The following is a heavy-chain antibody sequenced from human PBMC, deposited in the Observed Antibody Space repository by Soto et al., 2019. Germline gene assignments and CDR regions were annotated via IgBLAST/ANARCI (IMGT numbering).Heavy chain of an antibody. CDR3: ARYALNSNTMVRGVKDYFDY. Sequence: SETLSLTCTVSGGSISSSSYYWGWIRQPPGKGLEWIGSIYYSGSTYYNPSLKSRVTISVDTSKNQFSLKLSSVTAADTAVYYCARYALNSNTMVRGVKDYFDYWGQGTLVTVSS. CDR2: IYYSGST. D-gene: IGHD3-10*01. CDR1: GGSISSSSYY. V-gene: IGHV4-39*01. J-gene: IGHJ4*02.